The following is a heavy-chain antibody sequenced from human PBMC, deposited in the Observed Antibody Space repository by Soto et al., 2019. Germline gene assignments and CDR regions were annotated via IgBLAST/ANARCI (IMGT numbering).Heavy chain of an antibody. J-gene: IGHJ4*02. CDR2: IYPGDSDT. D-gene: IGHD5-18*01. V-gene: IGHV5-51*01. Sequence: GESLKISCKGSGYSFTNYWIAWLRQMPGKGLEWMGNIYPGDSDTRYSPSFRGQVSISADKSIGTAYLQWSSLQASDTAIYYCARTRGYSYGFLPPDFDYWRQGTLVTVSS. CDR3: ARTRGYSYGFLPPDFDY. CDR1: GYSFTNYW.